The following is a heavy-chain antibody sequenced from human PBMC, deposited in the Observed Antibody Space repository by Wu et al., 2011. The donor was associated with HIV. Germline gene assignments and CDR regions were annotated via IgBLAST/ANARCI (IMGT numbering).Heavy chain of an antibody. CDR1: GYTFTGYY. V-gene: IGHV1-2*02. CDR2: INPNSGGT. J-gene: IGHJ4*02. D-gene: IGHD3-10*01. CDR3: ARGPVLVLLWFGESRQYFLDY. Sequence: VQSGAEVKKPGASVKVSCKASGYTFTGYYMHWVRQAPGQGLEWMGWINPNSGGTNYAQKFQGRVTMTRDTSISTAYMELSRLRSDDTAVYYCARGPVLVLLWFGESRQYFLDYVGQGTLVTV.